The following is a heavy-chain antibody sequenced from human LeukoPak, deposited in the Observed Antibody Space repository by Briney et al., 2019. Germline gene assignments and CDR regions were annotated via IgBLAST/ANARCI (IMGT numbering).Heavy chain of an antibody. CDR3: ASLYYDRPY. CDR1: GFTFSSYA. Sequence: EGSLRLSCAASGFTFSSYAMHWVRQAPGKGLEWVAVISYDGSNKYYADSVKGRFTISRDSSKNTLYLQMNSLRAEDTAVYYCASLYYDRPYWGQGTLVTVSS. CDR2: ISYDGSNK. V-gene: IGHV3-30*04. J-gene: IGHJ4*02. D-gene: IGHD3-22*01.